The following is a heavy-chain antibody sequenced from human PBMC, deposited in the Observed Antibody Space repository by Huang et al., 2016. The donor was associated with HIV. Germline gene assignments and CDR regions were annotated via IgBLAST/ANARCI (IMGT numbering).Heavy chain of an antibody. J-gene: IGHJ4*02. Sequence: QILLIESGGGVVPPGRSLRLSCAAFGFTFSRYGRHWVRQAPGKGLEWGAVISYDECNKYYADALRGRFTISRDNSKNTLYLQMNSLRIEDTAVYYCARGPIRFLAWLLNFDYWGQGALVTVSS. D-gene: IGHD3-3*01. V-gene: IGHV3-30*03. CDR3: ARGPIRFLAWLLNFDY. CDR1: GFTFSRYG. CDR2: ISYDECNK.